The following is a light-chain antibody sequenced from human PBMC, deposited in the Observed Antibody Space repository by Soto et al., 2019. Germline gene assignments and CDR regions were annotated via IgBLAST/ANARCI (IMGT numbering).Light chain of an antibody. CDR2: EVS. CDR1: SSDVGGYNY. J-gene: IGLJ1*01. Sequence: QSALTQPASVSGSPGQSITISCTGTSSDVGGYNYVSWYQQHPGKAPKLMIYEVSNRPSGVSNRFSGSKSGNTASLTISGLQAEDEADYYCASWDGSLSGHVFGTGTKVTVL. CDR3: ASWDGSLSGHV. V-gene: IGLV2-14*01.